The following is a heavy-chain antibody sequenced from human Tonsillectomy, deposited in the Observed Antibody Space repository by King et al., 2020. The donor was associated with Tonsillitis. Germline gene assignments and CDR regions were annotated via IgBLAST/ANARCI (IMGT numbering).Heavy chain of an antibody. D-gene: IGHD3-10*01. CDR3: ARAPHYYGSGTYIFDY. J-gene: IGHJ4*02. Sequence: QLQESGPGLVKPSQTLSLTCTVSGGSISSGDYYWSWIRQPPGKGLEWIGYIYYSGSTYYNPSLKSRVTISVDTSKNQFSLKLSSVTAADTAVYYCARAPHYYGSGTYIFDYWGQGTLVTVSS. V-gene: IGHV4-30-4*01. CDR2: IYYSGST. CDR1: GGSISSGDYY.